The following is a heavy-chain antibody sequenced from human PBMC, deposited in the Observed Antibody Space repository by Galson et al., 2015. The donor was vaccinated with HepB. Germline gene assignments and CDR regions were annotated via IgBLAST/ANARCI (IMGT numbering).Heavy chain of an antibody. CDR3: ARDFGLEMATIWGYFDY. D-gene: IGHD5-24*01. CDR1: GYTFTSYY. Sequence: SVKVSCKASGYTFTSYYIHWVRQAPGQGLEWMGIVNPSGGNTSYAQKFQGRVTMTRDTSTSTVYMELSSLRSEDTAVYYCARDFGLEMATIWGYFDYWCQGTLVTVSS. J-gene: IGHJ4*02. V-gene: IGHV1-46*01. CDR2: VNPSGGNT.